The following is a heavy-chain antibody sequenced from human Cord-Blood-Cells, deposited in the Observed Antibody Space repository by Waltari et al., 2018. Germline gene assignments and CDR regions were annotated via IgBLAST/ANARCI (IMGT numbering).Heavy chain of an antibody. D-gene: IGHD6-6*01. Sequence: QVQLVQSGAEVKKPGASVKVSCKVSGYTLTELSIPWVRQPPGKGLAWMGGFDPEDGETIYAQKFQGRVTMTEDTSTDTAYMELSSLRSEDTAVYYCARGPAARPSYNWFDPWGQGTLVTVSS. CDR1: GYTLTELS. CDR2: FDPEDGET. J-gene: IGHJ5*02. CDR3: ARGPAARPSYNWFDP. V-gene: IGHV1-24*01.